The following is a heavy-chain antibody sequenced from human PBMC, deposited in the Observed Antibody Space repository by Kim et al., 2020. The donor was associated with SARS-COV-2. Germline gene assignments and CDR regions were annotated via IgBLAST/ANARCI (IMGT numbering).Heavy chain of an antibody. Sequence: NPPLKSRVTLSVDTSKNQFSLKLSSVTAADTAVYYCARDRGYDSSGYVDYWGQGTLVTVSS. D-gene: IGHD3-22*01. CDR3: ARDRGYDSSGYVDY. V-gene: IGHV4-4*07. J-gene: IGHJ4*02.